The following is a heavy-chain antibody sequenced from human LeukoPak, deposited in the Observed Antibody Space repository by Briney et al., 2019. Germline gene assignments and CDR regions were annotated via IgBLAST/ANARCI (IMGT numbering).Heavy chain of an antibody. CDR1: GYTFTDYY. CDR2: INPNSGGT. Sequence: ASVKVSCKASGYTFTDYYMHWVRQAPGQGLEWMGWINPNSGGTNYAQKFQGRVAMTRDTSISTAYMELSSLRSEDTAVYYCARGPSITMVRGGQWYYYMDVWGKGTTVTISS. CDR3: ARGPSITMVRGGQWYYYMDV. D-gene: IGHD3-10*01. V-gene: IGHV1-2*02. J-gene: IGHJ6*03.